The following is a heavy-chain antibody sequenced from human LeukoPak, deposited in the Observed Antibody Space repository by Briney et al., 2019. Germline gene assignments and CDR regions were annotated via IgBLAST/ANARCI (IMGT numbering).Heavy chain of an antibody. CDR1: GFTFSSYG. Sequence: GGSLRLSCAASGFTFSSYGMHWVRQAPGKGLEWVAVISYDGSNKYYADSVKGRFTISRDNSKNTLYLQMNSLRAEDTAVYYCAKESQLERRWEFDPWGQGTLVTVSS. J-gene: IGHJ5*02. D-gene: IGHD1-1*01. V-gene: IGHV3-30*18. CDR3: AKESQLERRWEFDP. CDR2: ISYDGSNK.